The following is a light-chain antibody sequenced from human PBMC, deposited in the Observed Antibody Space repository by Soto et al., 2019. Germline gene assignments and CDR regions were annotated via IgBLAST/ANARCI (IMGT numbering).Light chain of an antibody. Sequence: EIVMTQSPATLSVSPGERATLSCRASQSVSSNLAWYQQKPGQAPRLRIYGASTRGTGIPARFSGSGSGTEFTLTISSLRSEDFAVYYCQQYNNWPYTFGQGTKLEIK. CDR3: QQYNNWPYT. V-gene: IGKV3-15*01. CDR1: QSVSSN. J-gene: IGKJ2*01. CDR2: GAS.